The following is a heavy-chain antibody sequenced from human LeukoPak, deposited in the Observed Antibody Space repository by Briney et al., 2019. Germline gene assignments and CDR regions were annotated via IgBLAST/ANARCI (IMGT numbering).Heavy chain of an antibody. CDR2: IKDKEDGERR. CDR3: STAGDGYIEFGH. J-gene: IGHJ4*02. D-gene: IGHD5-24*01. Sequence: GGSRRLSCGASGFTFKNAWMNWVRQAPGKGLESIGRIKDKEDGERRDYAASVDGRFIISRDHSKNTVYLQMNRLRIEDTGIYYCSTAGDGYIEFGHWGQGILVSVSA. CDR1: GFTFKNAW. V-gene: IGHV3-15*01.